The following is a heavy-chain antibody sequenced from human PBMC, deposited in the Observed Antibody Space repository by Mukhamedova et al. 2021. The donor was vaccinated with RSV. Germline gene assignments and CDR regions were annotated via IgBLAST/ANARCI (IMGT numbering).Heavy chain of an antibody. V-gene: IGHV1-69*01. Sequence: APGQGLEWMGGIIPIFGTANYAQKFQGRVTITADESTSTAYMELSSLRSEDTAVYYCARGDCSGGSCYFDYWGQGT. J-gene: IGHJ4*02. CDR3: ARGDCSGGSCYFDY. D-gene: IGHD2-15*01. CDR2: IIPIFGTA.